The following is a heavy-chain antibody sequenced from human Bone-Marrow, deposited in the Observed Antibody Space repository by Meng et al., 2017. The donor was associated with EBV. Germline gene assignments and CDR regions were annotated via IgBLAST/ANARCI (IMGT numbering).Heavy chain of an antibody. CDR1: GGSFSGSD. D-gene: IGHD6-19*01. CDR3: ATWNNNGWYYGY. J-gene: IGHJ4*01. V-gene: IGHV4-34*01. Sequence: QVVGAGLLKRSETLSLTCALYGGSFSGSDWSWIRQPPGKGLELIGEINLGGNTNYNPSLKSRVSISVDTSKNHFSLKVNSVTAADTAVYYCATWNNNGWYYGYWGQGTLVTVSS. CDR2: INLGGNT.